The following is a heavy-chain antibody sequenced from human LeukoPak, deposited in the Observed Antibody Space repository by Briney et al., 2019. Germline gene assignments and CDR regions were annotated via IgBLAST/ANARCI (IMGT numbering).Heavy chain of an antibody. J-gene: IGHJ4*02. V-gene: IGHV3-7*01. D-gene: IGHD3-10*01. Sequence: GSLRLSFAASGFSFNYFWMSWVRQAPGKGLEWVANIKQDGTEKYYADSVKGRFTISRDNAKNSLYLQMNSLRAEDTAVYYCARAKLWFGELLYFDYWGQGTLVTVSS. CDR2: IKQDGTEK. CDR3: ARAKLWFGELLYFDY. CDR1: GFSFNYFW.